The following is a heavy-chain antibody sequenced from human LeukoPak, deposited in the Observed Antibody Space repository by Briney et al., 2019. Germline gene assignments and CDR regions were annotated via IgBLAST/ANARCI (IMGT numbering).Heavy chain of an antibody. V-gene: IGHV3-23*01. J-gene: IGHJ4*02. Sequence: PGGSLRLSCAASGFTFSSYAMSWVRQAPGKGLEWVSAISGSGGSTYYADSVKGRFTISRDNSKNTLYLQMNSLRAEDTAVYHCAKVPGILSNYYDSSGYLYYFDYWGQGTLVTVSS. CDR1: GFTFSSYA. D-gene: IGHD3-22*01. CDR3: AKVPGILSNYYDSSGYLYYFDY. CDR2: ISGSGGST.